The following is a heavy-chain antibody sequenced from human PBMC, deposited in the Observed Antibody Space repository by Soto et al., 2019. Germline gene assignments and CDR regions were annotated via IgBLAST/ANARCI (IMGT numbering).Heavy chain of an antibody. CDR2: ISAYNGNT. CDR3: ARGGSSPAFCYYCGMDV. J-gene: IGHJ6*02. V-gene: IGHV1-18*04. CDR1: GYTFTGYG. D-gene: IGHD6-13*01. Sequence: ASVKVSCKASGYTFTGYGISWVRQAPGQGLEWMGWISAYNGNTNYAQKFQGRVTMTWDTSTNTVYMVLRSLRSEDTAIFYCARGGSSPAFCYYCGMDVWGQGTTVTVSS.